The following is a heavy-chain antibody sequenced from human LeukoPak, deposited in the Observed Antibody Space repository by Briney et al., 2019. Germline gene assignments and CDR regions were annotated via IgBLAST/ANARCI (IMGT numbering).Heavy chain of an antibody. Sequence: GESLQISCQGSGSSFTSYWIGWVRPVPGKGLEWMGIIYPGDSDTRYSPSFQGQVTISADKSISTAYLQWSSLKASDTAMYYCARLVGLFNNYYYGMDVWGQGTTVTVSS. J-gene: IGHJ6*02. V-gene: IGHV5-51*01. CDR2: IYPGDSDT. CDR1: GSSFTSYW. D-gene: IGHD2/OR15-2a*01. CDR3: ARLVGLFNNYYYGMDV.